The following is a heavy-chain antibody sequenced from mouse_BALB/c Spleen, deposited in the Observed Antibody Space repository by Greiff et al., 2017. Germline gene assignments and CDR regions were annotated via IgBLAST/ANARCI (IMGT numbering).Heavy chain of an antibody. CDR3: TRGYATYYFDY. V-gene: IGHV1-69*02. Sequence: QVQLQQPGAELVRPGASVKLSCKASGYTFTSYWINWVKQRPGQGLEWIGNIYPSDSYTNYNQKFKDKATLTVDKSSSTAYMQLSSPTSEDSAVYYCTRGYATYYFDYWGQGTTLTVSS. CDR1: GYTFTSYW. J-gene: IGHJ2*01. CDR2: IYPSDSYT. D-gene: IGHD6-1*01.